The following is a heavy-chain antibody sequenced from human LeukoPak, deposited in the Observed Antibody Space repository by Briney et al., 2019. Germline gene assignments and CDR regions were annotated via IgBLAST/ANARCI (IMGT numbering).Heavy chain of an antibody. Sequence: PGGSLRLSCAASGFTFSDYWMHWVRQAPGKGLVWVSRIKNDGRSTTYADSVKGRSTISRDNAKSTLYLQMNSLRAEDTAVYYCVRSAFFDGSGYYLDFWGQGALVTVSS. V-gene: IGHV3-74*01. CDR1: GFTFSDYW. D-gene: IGHD3-22*01. CDR3: VRSAFFDGSGYYLDF. CDR2: IKNDGRST. J-gene: IGHJ4*02.